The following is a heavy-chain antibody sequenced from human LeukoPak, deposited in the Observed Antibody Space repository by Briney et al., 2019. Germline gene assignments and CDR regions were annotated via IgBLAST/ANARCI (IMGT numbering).Heavy chain of an antibody. Sequence: GGSLRLSCAASGFTFSSYGMHWVRQAPGKGLEWVAVISYDGSNKYYADSVKGRFTISRDNSKNTLYLQMNSLRAEDTAVYYCAKSKARYCSGGSCYSGYFDYWGQGTLVTVSS. CDR1: GFTFSSYG. CDR2: ISYDGSNK. J-gene: IGHJ4*02. D-gene: IGHD2-15*01. CDR3: AKSKARYCSGGSCYSGYFDY. V-gene: IGHV3-30*18.